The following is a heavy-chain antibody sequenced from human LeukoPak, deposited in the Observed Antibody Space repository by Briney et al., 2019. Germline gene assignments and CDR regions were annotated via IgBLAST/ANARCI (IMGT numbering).Heavy chain of an antibody. D-gene: IGHD2-2*01. CDR1: GGSISSYY. CDR3: SRGYCSSTSCYLYFDY. CDR2: IYYSGST. J-gene: IGHJ4*02. V-gene: IGHV4-59*12. Sequence: SETLSLTCTVSGGSISSYYWSWIRQPPGKGLEWIGYIYYSGSTNYNPSLKSRVTISVDTSKNQFSLKLSSVTAADTAVYYCSRGYCSSTSCYLYFDYWGQGTLVTVSS.